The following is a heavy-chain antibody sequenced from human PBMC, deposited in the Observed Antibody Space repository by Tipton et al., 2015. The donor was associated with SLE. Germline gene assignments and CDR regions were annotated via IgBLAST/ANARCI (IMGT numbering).Heavy chain of an antibody. CDR1: GGYFSGYY. CDR2: INQSGST. D-gene: IGHD1-26*01. J-gene: IGHJ6*03. V-gene: IGHV4-34*01. Sequence: TLSLTCAVYGGYFSGYYWSWIRQPPGKGLEWIGEINQSGSTYYNPSLKRRVAMSVDTSKNQFSLKLSSVTAADTAVYYCARVGSSYMDVWGKGTTVNVSS. CDR3: ARVGSSYMDV.